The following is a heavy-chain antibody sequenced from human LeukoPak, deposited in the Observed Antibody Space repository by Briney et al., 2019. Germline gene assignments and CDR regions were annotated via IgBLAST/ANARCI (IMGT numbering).Heavy chain of an antibody. Sequence: SQTLSLTCVISGDSVSSNSAAWNWIRQSPSRGLEWLGRTYYRCKWYNDYALSVKSRININPDTSKNKFSLQLNYVTPDDTAVYYCARESSSWYGYFHHWGQGTLVTVSS. J-gene: IGHJ1*01. CDR1: GDSVSSNSAA. V-gene: IGHV6-1*01. D-gene: IGHD6-13*01. CDR3: ARESSSWYGYFHH. CDR2: TYYRCKWYN.